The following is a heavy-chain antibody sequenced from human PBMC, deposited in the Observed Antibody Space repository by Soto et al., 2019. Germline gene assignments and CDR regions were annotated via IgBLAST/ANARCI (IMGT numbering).Heavy chain of an antibody. J-gene: IGHJ4*02. CDR2: IYYSGST. CDR3: ARQLDSSFDY. D-gene: IGHD6-13*01. CDR1: GGSISSYY. V-gene: IGHV4-59*08. Sequence: SETLSLTCTVSGGSISSYYWSWMRQPPGKGLEWIGYIYYSGSTNYNPSLKSRVTISVDTSKNQFSLKLSSVTAADTAVYYCARQLDSSFDYWGQGTLVTVSS.